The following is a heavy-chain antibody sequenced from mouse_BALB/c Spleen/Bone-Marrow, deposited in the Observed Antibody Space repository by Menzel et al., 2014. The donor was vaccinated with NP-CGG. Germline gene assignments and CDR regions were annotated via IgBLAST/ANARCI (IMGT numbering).Heavy chain of an antibody. D-gene: IGHD1-1*01. J-gene: IGHJ2*01. CDR2: ISSGSSTV. V-gene: IGHV5-17*02. Sequence: EVKLMESGGGLVQPGGSRKLSCAASGFTFSSFGMHWVRQAPEKGLEWVAYISSGSSTVYYADKVMGRFTISRDNPKNTLFLQMTSLRSEDTAMYYCARSGSSSGYFDYWGQGTTLPVSS. CDR3: ARSGSSSGYFDY. CDR1: GFTFSSFG.